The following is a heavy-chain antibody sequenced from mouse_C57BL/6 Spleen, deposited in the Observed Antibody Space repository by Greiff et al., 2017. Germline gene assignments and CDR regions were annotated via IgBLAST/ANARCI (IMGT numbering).Heavy chain of an antibody. Sequence: EVQLVESGGGLVKPGGSLKLSCAASGFTFSSYTMSWVRQTPEKRLEWVATISGGGGNTYYPDSVKGRFTISRDNAKNTLYLQMSSLRSEDTALYYCARQTGTDYFDYWGQGTTLTVSS. CDR2: ISGGGGNT. CDR3: ARQTGTDYFDY. J-gene: IGHJ2*01. V-gene: IGHV5-9*01. CDR1: GFTFSSYT. D-gene: IGHD4-1*01.